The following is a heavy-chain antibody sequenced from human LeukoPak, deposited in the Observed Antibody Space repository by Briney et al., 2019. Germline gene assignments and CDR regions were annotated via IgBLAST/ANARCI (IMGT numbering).Heavy chain of an antibody. Sequence: ASVKVSCKASGYTLTVYYMHWVRQAPGQGLEWMGWINPNSGGTNYAQKFQGRVTMTRDTSISTAYMELSRLRSDDTAVYYCARDLYSSSSDYYYYYMDVWGKGTTVTVSS. D-gene: IGHD6-6*01. V-gene: IGHV1-2*02. CDR2: INPNSGGT. CDR1: GYTLTVYY. J-gene: IGHJ6*03. CDR3: ARDLYSSSSDYYYYYMDV.